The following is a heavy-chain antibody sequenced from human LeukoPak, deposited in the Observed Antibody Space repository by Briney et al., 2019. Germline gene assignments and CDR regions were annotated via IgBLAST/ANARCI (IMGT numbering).Heavy chain of an antibody. CDR2: ISVSGGST. V-gene: IGHV3-23*01. CDR1: GFTFSSYA. Sequence: GGSLRLSCAASGFTFSSYAMSWVPQAPGKGLECVSAISVSGGSTYYADSAKGRFTIYRDNSKNTLYLQMNSLRAEDTAVYYCAKEPLRYYFYYFDYWGQGTLVTVSS. CDR3: AKEPLRYYFYYFDY. D-gene: IGHD3-9*01. J-gene: IGHJ4*02.